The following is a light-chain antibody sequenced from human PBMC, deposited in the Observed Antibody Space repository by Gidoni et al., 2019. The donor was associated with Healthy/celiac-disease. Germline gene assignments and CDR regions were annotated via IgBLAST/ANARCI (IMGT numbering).Light chain of an antibody. CDR1: QSLLHSNGYNY. J-gene: IGKJ1*01. Sequence: IVMTQSPLSLPVTPGEPASISCRSSQSLLHSNGYNYWDWYLQKPGQSPQLLIYLGSNRASGVPDRFSGSGSGTDCTLKISRVEAEDVGVYYCMQALQTPPWTFGQGTKVEIK. CDR2: LGS. V-gene: IGKV2-28*01. CDR3: MQALQTPPWT.